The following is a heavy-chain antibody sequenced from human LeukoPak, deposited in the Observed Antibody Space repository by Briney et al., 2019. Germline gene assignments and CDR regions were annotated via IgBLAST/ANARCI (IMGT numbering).Heavy chain of an antibody. V-gene: IGHV1-18*01. CDR3: ARVKWSGIDGYNYSPPHYYYGMDV. Sequence: GASVKVSCKASGYTFTSYGISWVRQAPGQGLEWMGWISAYNGNTNYAQKLQGRVTMTTDTSTSTAYMELRSLRSDDTAVYYCARVKWSGIDGYNYSPPHYYYGMDVWGQGTTVTVSS. CDR1: GYTFTSYG. CDR2: ISAYNGNT. J-gene: IGHJ6*02. D-gene: IGHD5-24*01.